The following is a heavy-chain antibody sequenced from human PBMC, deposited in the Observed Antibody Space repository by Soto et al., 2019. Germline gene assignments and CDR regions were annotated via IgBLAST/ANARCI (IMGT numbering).Heavy chain of an antibody. CDR3: ARDRSTYGGGGTGEVKENWFDP. CDR2: AYYSGDT. D-gene: IGHD2-8*01. CDR1: GGSISRYY. J-gene: IGHJ5*02. Sequence: KPSETLSLTCSVSGGSISRYYWSWIRQPPGKGLEWIGYAYYSGDTGYNPSLKSRVTMAVDTSKSQVSLKLSSVTAADTAVYYCARDRSTYGGGGTGEVKENWFDPWGQGALVTSPQ. V-gene: IGHV4-59*01.